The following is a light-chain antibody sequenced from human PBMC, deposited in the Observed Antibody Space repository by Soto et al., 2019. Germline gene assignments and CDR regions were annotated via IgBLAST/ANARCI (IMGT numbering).Light chain of an antibody. V-gene: IGKV1-39*01. CDR1: QNIFSY. Sequence: DIQMTQSPSSLSASVGDRVTITCRASQNIFSYLSWYQHKPGKAPKLLIYAASSLQSGVPSRFSGSGSGTDFALTIISLQPEDFATFYCQQSYSVPHTFGQGTKVEI. J-gene: IGKJ2*01. CDR3: QQSYSVPHT. CDR2: AAS.